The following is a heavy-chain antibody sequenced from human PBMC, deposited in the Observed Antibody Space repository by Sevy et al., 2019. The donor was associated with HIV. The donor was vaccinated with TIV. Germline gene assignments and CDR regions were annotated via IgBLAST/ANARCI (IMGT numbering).Heavy chain of an antibody. Sequence: GGSLRLSCAASGFTFSKYSMSWVRQPPGKGLEWVSTMSFGCGEINHADSVKGRFTISRDNSKNSLYLQMNNLRAEDTAVYYCAREGCTKPHDYWGQGTLVTVSS. CDR1: GFTFSKYS. CDR2: MSFGCGEI. CDR3: AREGCTKPHDY. D-gene: IGHD2-8*01. V-gene: IGHV3-23*01. J-gene: IGHJ4*02.